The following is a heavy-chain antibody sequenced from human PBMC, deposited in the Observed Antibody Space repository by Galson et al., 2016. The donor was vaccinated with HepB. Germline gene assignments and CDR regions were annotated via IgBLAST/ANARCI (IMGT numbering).Heavy chain of an antibody. Sequence: SVKVSCKASGYTFTSYDIHWVRQATGQGLEWMGWMNPNTANTGYAQKFQGRVSMTRSTSMSTAYMEMSGLRSEDTAVYYCARTKAGVYWYFDLWGRGTLVTVSS. CDR2: MNPNTANT. CDR3: ARTKAGVYWYFDL. V-gene: IGHV1-8*01. J-gene: IGHJ2*01. D-gene: IGHD6-19*01. CDR1: GYTFTSYD.